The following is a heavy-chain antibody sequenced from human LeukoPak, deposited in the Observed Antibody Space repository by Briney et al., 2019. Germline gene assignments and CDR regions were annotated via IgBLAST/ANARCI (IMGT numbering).Heavy chain of an antibody. CDR3: AKDFIAVTGGIDF. CDR2: MNQDGSEQ. D-gene: IGHD6-19*01. J-gene: IGHJ4*02. Sequence: PGGSLRLSCAASGFDFDNYWMTWVRQVPGKGLEWVANMNQDGSEQYYVDSVKGRFTMSRDNAKNALYLQMNSLRPEDTAFYYCAKDFIAVTGGIDFWGRGTLVTVSA. V-gene: IGHV3-7*03. CDR1: GFDFDNYW.